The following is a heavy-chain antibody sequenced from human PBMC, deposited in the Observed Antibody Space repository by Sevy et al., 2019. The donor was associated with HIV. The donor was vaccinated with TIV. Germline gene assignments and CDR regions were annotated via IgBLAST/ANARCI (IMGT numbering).Heavy chain of an antibody. CDR3: AKDSLSDYDILTGYLLSLFDY. CDR2: ISGSGGST. D-gene: IGHD3-9*01. V-gene: IGHV3-23*01. CDR1: GFTFSSYA. Sequence: GGSLRLSCAASGFTFSSYAMSWVRQAPGKGLEWVSAISGSGGSTYYADSVKGRFTISRDNSKNTLYLQMNSLRAEDTAVYYCAKDSLSDYDILTGYLLSLFDYWGQRTLVTVSS. J-gene: IGHJ4*02.